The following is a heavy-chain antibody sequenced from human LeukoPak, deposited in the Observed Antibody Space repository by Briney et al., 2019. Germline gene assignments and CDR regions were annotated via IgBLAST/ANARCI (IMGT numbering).Heavy chain of an antibody. V-gene: IGHV1-2*02. D-gene: IGHD3-10*01. CDR3: ATLSGGITPRGDYYYGMDV. CDR1: GSTFSDYH. J-gene: IGHJ6*02. Sequence: GASVKVSCKASGSTFSDYHINWVRQASGQGPEWMGWINPKSGDAKYGQAFQGRVTMTRDTSISTAYMELNRLRFDDTAMYYCATLSGGITPRGDYYYGMDVWGQGTTVTVSS. CDR2: INPKSGDA.